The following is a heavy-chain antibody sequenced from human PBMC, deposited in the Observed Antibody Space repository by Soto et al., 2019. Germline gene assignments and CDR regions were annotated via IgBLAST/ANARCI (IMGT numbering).Heavy chain of an antibody. D-gene: IGHD6-19*01. CDR2: IYYSGST. CDR1: GGSISSSSYY. V-gene: IGHV4-39*01. CDR3: ARQRRTGQWLGHNWFAP. J-gene: IGHJ5*02. Sequence: QLQLQESGPGLVKPSETLSLTCTVSGGSISSSSYYWGWIRQPPGKGLEWIGSIYYSGSTYYNPSLKSRVTISVDTSKNQFSLKLSSVTAADTAVYYCARQRRTGQWLGHNWFAPWGQGTLVTVSS.